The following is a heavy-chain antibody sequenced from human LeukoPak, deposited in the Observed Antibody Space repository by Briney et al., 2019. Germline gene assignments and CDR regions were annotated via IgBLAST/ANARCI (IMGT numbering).Heavy chain of an antibody. V-gene: IGHV4-61*02. D-gene: IGHD6-13*01. CDR3: AVYSSSHDAFDI. J-gene: IGHJ3*02. CDR2: IYTSGST. Sequence: SETLSLTCTVSGYSISSGGYYWSWIRQPAGKGLEWIGRIYTSGSTNYNPSLKSRVTISVDTSRNQFSLKLSSVTAADTAVYYCAVYSSSHDAFDIWGQGTMVTVSS. CDR1: GYSISSGGYY.